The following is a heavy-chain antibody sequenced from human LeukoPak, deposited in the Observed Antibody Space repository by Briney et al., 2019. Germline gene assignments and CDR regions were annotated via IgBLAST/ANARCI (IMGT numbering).Heavy chain of an antibody. Sequence: PGGSLTLPCAASGFTFNNYAMSWVRQTPGKGLEWVSGNDGSTYYTDSVKGRFTISRDNSKATVYLQMNNLRAADTALYFCVRHDSYIPFWGQGSLVTVSS. J-gene: IGHJ1*01. V-gene: IGHV3-23*01. CDR3: VRHDSYIPF. CDR1: GFTFNNYA. CDR2: NDGST. D-gene: IGHD3-10*01.